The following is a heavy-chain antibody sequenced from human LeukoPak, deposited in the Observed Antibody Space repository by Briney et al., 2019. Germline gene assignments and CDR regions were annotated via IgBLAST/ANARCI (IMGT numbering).Heavy chain of an antibody. CDR2: IFPGGST. J-gene: IGHJ6*03. Sequence: PSETLSLTCTVSGGSIENYYWSWIRQPPGKGLEWIGYIFPGGSTNYNPSLKSRVTMSVDTSKNQFSLKLSSVTAADTAVYYCARDQFGVAVAGTPNYYYYYYMDVWGKGTTVTISS. CDR1: GGSIENYY. CDR3: ARDQFGVAVAGTPNYYYYYYMDV. D-gene: IGHD6-19*01. V-gene: IGHV4-59*12.